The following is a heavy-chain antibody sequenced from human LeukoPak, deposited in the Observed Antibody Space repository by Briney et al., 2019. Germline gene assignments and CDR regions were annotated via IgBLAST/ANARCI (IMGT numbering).Heavy chain of an antibody. CDR3: ARDNYDGSTPYYFDY. J-gene: IGHJ4*02. Sequence: PGGSLRLSCAASGFTFTNYEMTWVRQAPGKGLEWVSYISSSGTTIYYADSVKGRFTISRDNAKNSLYLQMNSLRAEDTAVYYCARDNYDGSTPYYFDYWGQGTLVTVSS. V-gene: IGHV3-48*03. D-gene: IGHD3-22*01. CDR2: ISSSGTTI. CDR1: GFTFTNYE.